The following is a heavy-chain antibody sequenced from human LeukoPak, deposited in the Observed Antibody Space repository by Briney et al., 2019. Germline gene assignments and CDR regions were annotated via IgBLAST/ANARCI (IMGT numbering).Heavy chain of an antibody. CDR1: GFTFSYYV. V-gene: IGHV3-23*01. Sequence: GGSLRLSCAASGFTFSYYVMSWVRQAPGKGLEWVSAISSDSDTIYYTDSVKGRFTVSRDNSKSTLYLQMNSLRAEDTAIYYCAKRSSYSSGYYGDYWGQGTLVTVSS. CDR3: AKRSSYSSGYYGDY. D-gene: IGHD6-19*01. CDR2: ISSDSDTI. J-gene: IGHJ4*02.